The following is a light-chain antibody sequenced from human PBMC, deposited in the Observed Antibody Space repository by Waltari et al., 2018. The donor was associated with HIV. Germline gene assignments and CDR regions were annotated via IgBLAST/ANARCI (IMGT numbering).Light chain of an antibody. J-gene: IGLJ3*02. V-gene: IGLV2-14*01. CDR3: SSYTSSSTPNWV. Sequence: QSALTQPASVSGSPGQSITISCTGTSSDVGGYNYFSCYQQHPGKAPKLMIYDASNPPSGVSNRFSGSKSGNTASLTISGLQAEDEADYYCSSYTSSSTPNWVFGGGTKLTVL. CDR2: DAS. CDR1: SSDVGGYNY.